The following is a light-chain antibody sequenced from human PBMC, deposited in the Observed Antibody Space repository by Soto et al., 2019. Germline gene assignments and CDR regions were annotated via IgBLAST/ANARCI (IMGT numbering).Light chain of an antibody. V-gene: IGLV1-44*01. CDR1: NSNIASNT. Sequence: QYVLNQPPSAYETPGQTVSLSCSGSNSNIASNTVNWYQHLPGTAPKLLIYYNNQRPSGVPDRFSGSKSGTSASLAISGLQSEDESDYYCAAWDDTLKRYVFGTGTKVTVL. J-gene: IGLJ1*01. CDR2: YNN. CDR3: AAWDDTLKRYV.